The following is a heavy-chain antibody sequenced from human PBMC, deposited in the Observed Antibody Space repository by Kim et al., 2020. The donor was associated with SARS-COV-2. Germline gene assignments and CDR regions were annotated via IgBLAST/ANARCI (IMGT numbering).Heavy chain of an antibody. CDR2: IRSGGST. CDR3: AKSTFPYANSSPFFDY. J-gene: IGHJ4*01. Sequence: GGSLRLSCAASGFTFSSYAMSWVRQAPGKGLEWVSTIRSGGSTYYADSVKGRFTISRDTSKNTLYLQMNSLRAEDTAIYYCAKSTFPYANSSPFFDYWGHGTLVTVSS. D-gene: IGHD2-2*01. CDR1: GFTFSSYA. V-gene: IGHV3-23*01.